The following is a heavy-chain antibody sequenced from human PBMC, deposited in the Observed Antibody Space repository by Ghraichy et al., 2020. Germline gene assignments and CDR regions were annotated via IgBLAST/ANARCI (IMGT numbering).Heavy chain of an antibody. CDR2: IKSKTDGGTT. J-gene: IGHJ6*02. Sequence: LSLTCAASGFTFSNAWMSWVRQAPGKGLEWVGRIKSKTDGGTTDYAAPVKGRFTISRDDSKNTLYLQMNSLKTEDTAVYYCTTGYSSSWRDYYYYGMDVWGQGTTVTVSS. CDR3: TTGYSSSWRDYYYYGMDV. CDR1: GFTFSNAW. D-gene: IGHD6-13*01. V-gene: IGHV3-15*01.